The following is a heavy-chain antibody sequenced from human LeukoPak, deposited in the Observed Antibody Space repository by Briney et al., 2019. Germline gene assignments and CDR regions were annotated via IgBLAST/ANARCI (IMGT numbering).Heavy chain of an antibody. CDR1: GFTFSSYA. Sequence: GGSLRLSCAASGFTFSSYAMSWVRQAPGKGLEWVSAISGSGGSTYYADSVKGRFTIPRDNSKNTLYLQMNSLRAEDTAVYYCAKDRLRIAVAGTFDPWGQGTLVTVSS. J-gene: IGHJ5*02. D-gene: IGHD6-19*01. CDR2: ISGSGGST. V-gene: IGHV3-23*01. CDR3: AKDRLRIAVAGTFDP.